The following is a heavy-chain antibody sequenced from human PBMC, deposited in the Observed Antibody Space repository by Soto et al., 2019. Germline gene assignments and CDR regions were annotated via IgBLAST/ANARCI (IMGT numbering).Heavy chain of an antibody. CDR2: IYHNGIT. V-gene: IGHV4-4*02. D-gene: IGHD1-7*01. Sequence: QVQLQESGPGLVKPSGTLSLTCVVSNVSISDSHWWSWVRQPPGKGLEWIADIYHNGITFYNPSLEGRATISVDNSNNQFSLTLRSVTAADTALYYCARTIDTSLTGTTGPYFFDSWGQGTLVTVSS. J-gene: IGHJ4*02. CDR3: ARTIDTSLTGTTGPYFFDS. CDR1: NVSISDSHW.